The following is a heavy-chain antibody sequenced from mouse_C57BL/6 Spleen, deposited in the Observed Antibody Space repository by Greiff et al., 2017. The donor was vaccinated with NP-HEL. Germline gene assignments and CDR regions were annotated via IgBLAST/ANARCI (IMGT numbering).Heavy chain of an antibody. V-gene: IGHV5-17*01. CDR1: GFTFSDYG. CDR3: AANWDFAY. Sequence: EVRLVESGGGLVKPGGSLKLSCAASGFTFSDYGMHWVRQAPEKGLEWVAYISSGSSTIYYADTVKGRFTISRDSAKNTLFLQMTSLRSEDTAMYYCAANWDFAYWGQGTLVTVSA. D-gene: IGHD4-1*01. CDR2: ISSGSSTI. J-gene: IGHJ3*01.